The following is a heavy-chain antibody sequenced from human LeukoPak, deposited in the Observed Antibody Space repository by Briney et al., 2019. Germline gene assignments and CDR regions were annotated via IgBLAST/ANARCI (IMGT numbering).Heavy chain of an antibody. V-gene: IGHV1-69*13. CDR1: GGTFRTYG. J-gene: IGHJ6*03. Sequence: SVKVSCKASGGTFRTYGVSWARQAPGQGLEWMGGIIPIFGGTSYAQKFQDRVTITADESTTVAYMDLSSLRFEDTAVYYCARVITIGQPPYYYYMDVWGKGTTVTVSS. CDR2: IIPIFGGT. CDR3: ARVITIGQPPYYYYMDV. D-gene: IGHD3-10*01.